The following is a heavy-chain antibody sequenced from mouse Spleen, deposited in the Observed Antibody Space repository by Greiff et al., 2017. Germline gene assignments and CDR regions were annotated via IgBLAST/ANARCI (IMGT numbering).Heavy chain of an antibody. D-gene: IGHD2-2*01. CDR2: ISYSGST. CDR3: ARYIGYYWYFDV. Sequence: EVKLVESGPSLVKPSQTLSLTCSVTGDSITSGYWNWIRKFPGNKLEYMGYISYSGSTYYNPSLKSRISITRDTSKNQYYLQLNSVTTEDTATYYCARYIGYYWYFDVWGAGTTVTVSS. CDR1: GDSITSGY. J-gene: IGHJ1*01. V-gene: IGHV3-8*02.